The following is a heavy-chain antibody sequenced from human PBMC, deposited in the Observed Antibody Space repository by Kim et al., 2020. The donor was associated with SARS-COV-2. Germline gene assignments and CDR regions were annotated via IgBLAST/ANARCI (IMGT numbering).Heavy chain of an antibody. CDR1: GASISSVGYY. J-gene: IGHJ4*02. CDR2: IHYSGST. CDR3: ARVPTGSYGGYFDY. V-gene: IGHV4-31*03. D-gene: IGHD3-10*01. Sequence: SETLSLTCTVSGASISSVGYYWSWIRQHPGKGLEWIGYIHYSGSTYYNPSLESRVTISVDTSKNQFSLKLSSVTAADTAIYYCARVPTGSYGGYFDYWGQGTLVTVSS.